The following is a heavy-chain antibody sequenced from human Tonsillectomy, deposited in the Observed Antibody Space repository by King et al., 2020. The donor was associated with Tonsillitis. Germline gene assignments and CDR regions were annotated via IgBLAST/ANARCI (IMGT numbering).Heavy chain of an antibody. D-gene: IGHD2-8*01. V-gene: IGHV3-9*01. Sequence: VQLVESGGGLVQPGRSLRLSCAASGFTFDDYAMHWVRQAPGKGLEWVSGISWNSGSIGYADSVKGRFTISRDNAKNSLYMQMNSLRAEDTALYYCARDIGVYDLSRDPYNYYHGMGVWGQGPTVTLSS. CDR3: ARDIGVYDLSRDPYNYYHGMGV. CDR1: GFTFDDYA. J-gene: IGHJ6*02. CDR2: ISWNSGSI.